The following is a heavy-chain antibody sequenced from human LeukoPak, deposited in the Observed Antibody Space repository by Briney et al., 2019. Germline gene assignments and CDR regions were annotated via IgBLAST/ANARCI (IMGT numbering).Heavy chain of an antibody. V-gene: IGHV3-21*01. J-gene: IGHJ4*02. D-gene: IGHD6-19*01. Sequence: GGSLRLSCAASGFTFSSYSMNWVRQAPGKGLEWVSSISSSSSYIYYADSVKGRFTISRGNAKNSLYLQMNSLRAEDTAVYYCARDSRIAVAGFDYWGQGTLVTVSS. CDR3: ARDSRIAVAGFDY. CDR2: ISSSSSYI. CDR1: GFTFSSYS.